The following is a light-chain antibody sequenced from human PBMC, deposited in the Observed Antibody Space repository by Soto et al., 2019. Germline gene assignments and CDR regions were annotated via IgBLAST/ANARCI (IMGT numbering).Light chain of an antibody. CDR3: QHYGDSWWT. CDR1: QSVSNNY. V-gene: IGKV3-20*01. CDR2: GAS. Sequence: EIVLTQAPGTLSLSLGERATLSCRASQSVSNNYLAWYQQKPGQAPRLLIYGASNRATGIPDRFSGSGSGTDFTLTISRMEPEAFAVYFCQHYGDSWWTFGQGTKVDIK. J-gene: IGKJ1*01.